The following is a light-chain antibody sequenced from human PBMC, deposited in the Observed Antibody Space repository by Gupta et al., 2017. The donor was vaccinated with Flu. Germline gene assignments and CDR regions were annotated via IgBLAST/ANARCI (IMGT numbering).Light chain of an antibody. CDR2: WAS. CDR3: QQYYSTAGT. V-gene: IGKV4-1*01. J-gene: IGKJ2*01. Sequence: DIVMTQSPDSLAVSLGERATINCKSSQSVLYSSNNKNYLAWYQQKPGQPPKLLIYWASTRESGVPDRFSGSGSGTDFTLTISSLQAEDVAVYYCQQYYSTAGTFGQWTKLEIK. CDR1: QSVLYSSNNKNY.